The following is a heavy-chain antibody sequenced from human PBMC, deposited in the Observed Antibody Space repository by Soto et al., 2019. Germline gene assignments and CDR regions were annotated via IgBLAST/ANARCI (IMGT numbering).Heavy chain of an antibody. D-gene: IGHD3-10*01. V-gene: IGHV1-69*08. CDR3: ARDQMVRGVIRGGRLGWFDP. Sequence: QVQLVQSGAEVKKPGSSVKVSCKASGGTFSSYTISWVRQAPGQGLEWMGRIIPILGIANYAQKFQGRVTITADKPXXTXYXXLSSLRSEDTAVYYCARDQMVRGVIRGGRLGWFDPWGQGTLVTVSS. CDR2: IIPILGIA. J-gene: IGHJ5*02. CDR1: GGTFSSYT.